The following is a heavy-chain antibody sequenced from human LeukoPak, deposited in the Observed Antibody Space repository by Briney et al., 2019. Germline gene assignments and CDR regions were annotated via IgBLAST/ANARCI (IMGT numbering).Heavy chain of an antibody. CDR3: ARGSPEKSITDY. Sequence: SVKVSCKASGGTFSSYAITWVRQAPGHGLEWMGGIIPILGTAGYAQKFQGRVTITADESASMAYMELSSLRSEDTAVYYCARGSPEKSITDYWGQGTLVTVSS. V-gene: IGHV1-69*13. D-gene: IGHD3-10*01. CDR1: GGTFSSYA. CDR2: IIPILGTA. J-gene: IGHJ4*02.